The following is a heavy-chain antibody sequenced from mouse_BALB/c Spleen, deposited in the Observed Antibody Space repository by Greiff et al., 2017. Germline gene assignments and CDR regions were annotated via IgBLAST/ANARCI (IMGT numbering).Heavy chain of an antibody. Sequence: VQLQQSGAELVRSGASVKLSCTASGFNIKDYYMHWVKQRPEQGLEWIGWIDPENGDTEYAPKFQGKATMTADTSSNTAYLQLSSLTSEDTAVYYCARYFSLWGNYGYYAMDYWGQGTSVTVSS. CDR1: GFNIKDYY. CDR2: IDPENGDT. V-gene: IGHV14-4*02. J-gene: IGHJ4*01. CDR3: ARYFSLWGNYGYYAMDY. D-gene: IGHD2-1*01.